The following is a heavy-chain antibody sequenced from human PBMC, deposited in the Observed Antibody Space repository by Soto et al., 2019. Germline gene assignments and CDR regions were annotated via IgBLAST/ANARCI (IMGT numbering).Heavy chain of an antibody. V-gene: IGHV3-30*18. CDR2: ISYDGSNK. Sequence: QVQLVESGGGVVQPGRSLRLSCAASGFTFSSYGMHWVRQAPGKGLEWVAVISYDGSNKYYADSVKGRFTISRDNSKNTLYLQMNSMRAEDTAVYYCAKGNDYYDSSGYSPLDYWGLGTLVTVSS. CDR1: GFTFSSYG. J-gene: IGHJ4*02. D-gene: IGHD3-22*01. CDR3: AKGNDYYDSSGYSPLDY.